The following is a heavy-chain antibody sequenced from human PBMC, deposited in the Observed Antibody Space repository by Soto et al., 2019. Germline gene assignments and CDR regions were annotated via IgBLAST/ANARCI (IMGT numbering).Heavy chain of an antibody. CDR1: GFSLSTSGVG. CDR3: EHRPAARDTMVRGGHAFDI. Sequence: QITLKESGPTLVKPTQTLTLTCTFSGFSLSTSGVGVGWIRQPPGKALEWLALIYWDDDKRYSPSLKSRLTITKDTPKNQVFPKMTHMDPGDTATYYCEHRPAARDTMVRGGHAFDIWGQGTMVTVSS. V-gene: IGHV2-5*02. J-gene: IGHJ3*02. D-gene: IGHD3-10*01. CDR2: IYWDDDK.